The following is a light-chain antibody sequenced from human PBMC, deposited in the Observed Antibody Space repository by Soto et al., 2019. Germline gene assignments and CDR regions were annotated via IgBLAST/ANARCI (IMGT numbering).Light chain of an antibody. CDR1: QSVSSN. CDR3: QQYNKWPPYT. V-gene: IGKV3-15*01. Sequence: EIVMTQSPATLSVSPGERATLSCRASQSVSSNLAWYQQKPGQAPRLLIYGASTRATGIPARFSGSGSGTEFTLTLSSLQSEDFAVYYCQQYNKWPPYTFGQGTKLEI. CDR2: GAS. J-gene: IGKJ2*01.